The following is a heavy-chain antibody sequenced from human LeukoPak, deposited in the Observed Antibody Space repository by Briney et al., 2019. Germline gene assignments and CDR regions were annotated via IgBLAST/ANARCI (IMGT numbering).Heavy chain of an antibody. V-gene: IGHV3-21*01. CDR3: ARVGCSRTSCYIDY. CDR2: ISRSSSYI. CDR1: GLTFSSYS. J-gene: IGHJ4*02. Sequence: AGGSLRLSCAASGLTFSSYSMNWVRQAPGKGREWVSSISRSSSYIYYADSVKGRFTISRDNAKNSLYLQMNSLRAEDTAVYYCARVGCSRTSCYIDYWGQGTLVTVSS. D-gene: IGHD2-2*01.